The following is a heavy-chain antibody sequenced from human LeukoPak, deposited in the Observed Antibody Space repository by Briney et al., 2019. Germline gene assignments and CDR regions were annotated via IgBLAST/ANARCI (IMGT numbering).Heavy chain of an antibody. V-gene: IGHV3-74*01. Sequence: PGGSLRLPCAASGFTFSSSWMHWVRQAPGKGLAWVSRIKTDGSITTYADSVKGRFTISRDNAKNTLYLQMNSLRAEDTAVYYCARARPSSFEDWGQGTLVTVSS. J-gene: IGHJ4*02. D-gene: IGHD1-1*01. CDR1: GFTFSSSW. CDR2: IKTDGSIT. CDR3: ARARPSSFED.